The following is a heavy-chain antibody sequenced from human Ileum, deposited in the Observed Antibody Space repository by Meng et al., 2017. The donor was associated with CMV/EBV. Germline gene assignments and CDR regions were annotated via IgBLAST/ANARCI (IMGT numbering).Heavy chain of an antibody. CDR2: INQSGST. CDR1: SQAVNGNY. V-gene: IGHV4-34*02. Sequence: QVQLQRSCAALLKPSETLSLTCAVYSQAVNGNYWSWIRQPPGKGLEWIGEINQSGSTTYNPSLKSRVTMSVDTYRKQFSLKLTSVTAADSAMYYCARGDYQRILFVVTPTPYFDYWSQGTLVTVSS. J-gene: IGHJ4*02. D-gene: IGHD2-21*02. CDR3: ARGDYQRILFVVTPTPYFDY.